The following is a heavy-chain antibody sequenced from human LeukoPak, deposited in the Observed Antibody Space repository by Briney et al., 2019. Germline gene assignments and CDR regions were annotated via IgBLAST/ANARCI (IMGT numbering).Heavy chain of an antibody. J-gene: IGHJ4*02. V-gene: IGHV1-2*06. D-gene: IGHD1-26*01. Sequence: ASVKVYCKASGYTFTGYYMHWVRQAPGQGLEWMGRINPNSGGTNYAQKFQGRVTMTRDTSISTAYMELSRLRSDDTAVYYCARSGIRVVGATNFDYWGQGTLVTISS. CDR1: GYTFTGYY. CDR2: INPNSGGT. CDR3: ARSGIRVVGATNFDY.